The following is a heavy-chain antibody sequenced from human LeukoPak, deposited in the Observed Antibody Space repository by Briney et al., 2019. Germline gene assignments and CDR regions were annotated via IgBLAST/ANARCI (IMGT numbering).Heavy chain of an antibody. CDR1: GFTFGTYT. Sequence: GGSLRLSCTTSGFTFGTYTMAWVRQAPGKGLEWVSSMSSSSSYEYYADSVKGRFTISRNNRKNSLYLQMNSLRVADTAVYYCAREKMYSSGFDSWGQGALVTVSS. D-gene: IGHD3-22*01. V-gene: IGHV3-21*03. J-gene: IGHJ4*02. CDR3: AREKMYSSGFDS. CDR2: MSSSSSYE.